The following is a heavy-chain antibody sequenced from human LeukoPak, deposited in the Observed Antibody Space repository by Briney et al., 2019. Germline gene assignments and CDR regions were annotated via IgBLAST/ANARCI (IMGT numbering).Heavy chain of an antibody. V-gene: IGHV4-59*08. D-gene: IGHD4-17*01. Sequence: SETLSLTCTVSGGSLNGYYWGRIRQPPGKGLECIGYIHSSEGTAHNASLKSRLTISLDTSKNQFSLTLSSVTAADTAVYYCARHVYGEGMVVWGEGTTVTVSS. CDR2: IHSSEGT. CDR3: ARHVYGEGMVV. CDR1: GGSLNGYY. J-gene: IGHJ6*04.